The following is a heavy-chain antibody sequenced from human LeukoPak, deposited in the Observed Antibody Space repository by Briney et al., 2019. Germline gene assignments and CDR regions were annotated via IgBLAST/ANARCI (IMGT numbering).Heavy chain of an antibody. J-gene: IGHJ6*03. CDR1: GGSISSGSYF. D-gene: IGHD6-19*01. V-gene: IGHV4-61*02. CDR3: ARDGVPDWGSGWLRYYYYMDV. Sequence: SETLSLTCTVSGGSISSGSYFWSWIRQPAGKGLEWIGRIYTSGSTNYNPSLKSRVTISVDTSKNQFSLKLSSVTAADTAVYYCARDGVPDWGSGWLRYYYYMDVWGKGTTVTVSS. CDR2: IYTSGST.